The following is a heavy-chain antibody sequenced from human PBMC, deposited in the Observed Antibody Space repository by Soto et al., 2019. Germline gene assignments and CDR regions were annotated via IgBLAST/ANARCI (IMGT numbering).Heavy chain of an antibody. CDR2: IRSKANSYAT. V-gene: IGHV3-73*01. CDR3: TRQLLDAYYYYYMDV. J-gene: IGHJ6*03. D-gene: IGHD1-1*01. Sequence: PGGSLRLSCAASGFTFSGSAMHWVRQASGKGLEWVGRIRSKANSYATAYAASVKGRFTISRDDSKNTAYLQMNSLKTEDTAVYYCTRQLLDAYYYYYMDVWGKGTTVTVSS. CDR1: GFTFSGSA.